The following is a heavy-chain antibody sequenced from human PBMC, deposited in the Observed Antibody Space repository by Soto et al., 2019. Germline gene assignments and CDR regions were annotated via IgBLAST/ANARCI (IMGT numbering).Heavy chain of an antibody. Sequence: PSETLSLTCTVSGGSISSGDYYWSWLRQPPGKGLEWIGYIYYSGSTYYNPSLKSRVTISVDTSKNQFSLKLSSVTAADTAVYYCARVPVGDYGDFYYFDYWGQGTLVTVSS. V-gene: IGHV4-30-4*01. J-gene: IGHJ4*02. CDR3: ARVPVGDYGDFYYFDY. D-gene: IGHD4-17*01. CDR2: IYYSGST. CDR1: GGSISSGDYY.